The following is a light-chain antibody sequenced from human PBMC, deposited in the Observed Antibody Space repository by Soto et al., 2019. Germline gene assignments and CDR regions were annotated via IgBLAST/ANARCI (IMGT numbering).Light chain of an antibody. CDR1: QDINKF. CDR3: QQLKTYPYT. CDR2: SAS. Sequence: IQLTQSPSSLSASVGDRVTLTCRASQDINKFLAWFQQTPGKAPKLLVYSASTVHSGVPSRFSGSGSGTDFALTISSLHPEDFATYYCQQLKTYPYTFGQGTRLDI. V-gene: IGKV1-9*01. J-gene: IGKJ2*01.